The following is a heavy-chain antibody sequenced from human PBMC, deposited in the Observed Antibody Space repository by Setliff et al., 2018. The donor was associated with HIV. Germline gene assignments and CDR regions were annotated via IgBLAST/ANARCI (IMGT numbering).Heavy chain of an antibody. V-gene: IGHV3-7*01. Sequence: GGYLSLSCAASGFRFRSYWMSWVRQAPGKGLEWVAKLKQDGTETLYVDSVKGRFTISRDNANNLVYLQMNSLRVEDTAVYFCARWGSGSYERVFDYWVQGMLVTVSS. D-gene: IGHD1-26*01. CDR2: LKQDGTET. J-gene: IGHJ4*02. CDR1: GFRFRSYW. CDR3: ARWGSGSYERVFDY.